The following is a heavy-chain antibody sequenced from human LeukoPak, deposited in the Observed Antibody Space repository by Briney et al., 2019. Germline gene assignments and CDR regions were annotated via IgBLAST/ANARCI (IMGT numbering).Heavy chain of an antibody. CDR2: ISYDANTQ. CDR3: ASWMTTVNYGMDV. Sequence: PGGSLRLSCAASGFTFRNYAMHWVRQAPGKGLEWVAHISYDANTQYYPDSVKGRFTISRDNSKNSLYLQMNSLRAEDTAVYYCASWMTTVNYGMDVWGQGATVTVSS. V-gene: IGHV3-30-3*01. D-gene: IGHD4-17*01. J-gene: IGHJ6*02. CDR1: GFTFRNYA.